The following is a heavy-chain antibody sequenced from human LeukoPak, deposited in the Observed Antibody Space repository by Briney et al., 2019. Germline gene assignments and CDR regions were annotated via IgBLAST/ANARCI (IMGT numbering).Heavy chain of an antibody. V-gene: IGHV3-23*01. CDR2: ISGSGGST. CDR1: GFTFSSYA. J-gene: IGHJ4*02. D-gene: IGHD2-2*01. Sequence: PGGSLRLSCAASGFTFSSYAMGWVRQAPGKGLEWVSAISGSGGSTYYADSVKGRFTISRDNSKNTLYLQMNSLRAEDTAVYYCAKEYDIVVVPAASFFDYWGQGTLVTVSS. CDR3: AKEYDIVVVPAASFFDY.